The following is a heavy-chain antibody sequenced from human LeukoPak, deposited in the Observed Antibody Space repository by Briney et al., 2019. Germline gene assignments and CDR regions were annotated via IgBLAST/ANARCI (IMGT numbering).Heavy chain of an antibody. CDR1: GYTFTGYY. J-gene: IGHJ4*02. CDR2: INPNSGGT. D-gene: IGHD3-10*01. V-gene: IGHV1-2*02. CDR3: ARVTMVRGVTPFDY. Sequence: GASVNVSCKASGYTFTGYYMHWVRQAPGQGLEWMGWINPNSGGTNYAQKFQGRVTMTRDTSISTAYMELSRLRSDDTAVYYCARVTMVRGVTPFDYWGQGTLVTVSS.